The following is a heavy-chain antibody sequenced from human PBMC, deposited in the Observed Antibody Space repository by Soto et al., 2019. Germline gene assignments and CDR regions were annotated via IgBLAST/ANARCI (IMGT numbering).Heavy chain of an antibody. CDR1: GCTFSTYA. CDR3: SSGIHPGLRRINNGYSG. Sequence: QVQLVQSGAEVKKPESSVKVSCKAPGCTFSTYAISWVRQAPGQGLEWMGGIIPMFGTANYAQRFHDRVTITADESTNTVYMELSSLRSEDTAVYFCSSGIHPGLRRINNGYSGWGQGTLVTVSS. V-gene: IGHV1-69*12. D-gene: IGHD5-12*01. J-gene: IGHJ4*02. CDR2: IIPMFGTA.